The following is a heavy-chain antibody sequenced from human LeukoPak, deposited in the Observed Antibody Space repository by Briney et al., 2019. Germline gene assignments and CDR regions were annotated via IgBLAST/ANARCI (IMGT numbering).Heavy chain of an antibody. D-gene: IGHD2-2*02. CDR2: INPNSGGT. CDR1: GYTFTSYY. J-gene: IGHJ4*02. Sequence: ASVKVSCKASGYTFTSYYMHWVRQAPGQGLEWMGWINPNSGGTNYAQKFQGRVTMTRDTSISTAYMELSRLRSDDTAVYYCARGKLGYCSSTSCYTRDYWGQGTLVTVSS. CDR3: ARGKLGYCSSTSCYTRDY. V-gene: IGHV1-2*02.